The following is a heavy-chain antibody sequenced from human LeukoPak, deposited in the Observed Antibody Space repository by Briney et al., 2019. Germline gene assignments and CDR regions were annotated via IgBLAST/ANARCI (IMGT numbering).Heavy chain of an antibody. J-gene: IGHJ4*02. Sequence: GASVTVACKASGYTFTSNGTSWVRQPPGQGLEWMGGISSYKGNTNYAQKLQGRVTMTTDTSTSTAYMELRSLRSDDTAVYYGARDQDCDYWGQGTLVTVSS. CDR1: GYTFTSNG. V-gene: IGHV1-18*01. CDR2: ISSYKGNT. CDR3: ARDQDCDY.